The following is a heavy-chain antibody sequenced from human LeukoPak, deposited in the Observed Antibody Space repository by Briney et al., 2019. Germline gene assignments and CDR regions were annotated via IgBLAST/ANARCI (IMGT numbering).Heavy chain of an antibody. CDR1: GYTFTGYY. Sequence: ASVKVSCNASGYTFTGYYMHWVRQAPGQGLEWMGWINPNSGGTNYAQKFQGRVTMTRDTSISTAYMELSRLRSDDTAVYYCARDKYYYDSSGANWFDPWGQGTLVTVSS. D-gene: IGHD3-22*01. V-gene: IGHV1-2*02. CDR3: ARDKYYYDSSGANWFDP. CDR2: INPNSGGT. J-gene: IGHJ5*02.